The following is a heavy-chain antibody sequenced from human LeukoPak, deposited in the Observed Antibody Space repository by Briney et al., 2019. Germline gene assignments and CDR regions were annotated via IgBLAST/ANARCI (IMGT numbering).Heavy chain of an antibody. V-gene: IGHV3-23*01. D-gene: IGHD6-19*01. CDR3: ASGMSAVAVNFQH. CDR1: GFTFRNYA. CDR2: ISGSGGST. Sequence: PGGSLRLSCAASGFTFRNYAMSWVRQAPGKGLEWVSGISGSGGSTYYADSVKGRFTISRDNSKNTLYLQMNSLRAEDTAMYYCASGMSAVAVNFQHWGQGTLVTVSS. J-gene: IGHJ1*01.